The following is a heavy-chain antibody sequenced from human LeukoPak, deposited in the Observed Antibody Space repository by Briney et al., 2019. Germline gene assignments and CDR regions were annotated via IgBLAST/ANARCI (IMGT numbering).Heavy chain of an antibody. V-gene: IGHV3-15*01. CDR1: GFTFSSYA. D-gene: IGHD5-18*01. J-gene: IGHJ3*02. Sequence: GGSLRLSCAASGFTFSSYAMSWVRQAPGKGLEWVGRIKSKTDGGTTDYAAPVKGRFTISRDDSKNTLYLQMSSLKTEDTAVYYCTTEGYSYGRPYAFDIWGQGTMVTVSS. CDR3: TTEGYSYGRPYAFDI. CDR2: IKSKTDGGTT.